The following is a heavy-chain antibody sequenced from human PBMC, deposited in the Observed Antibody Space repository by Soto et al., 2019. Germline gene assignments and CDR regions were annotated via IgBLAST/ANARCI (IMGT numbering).Heavy chain of an antibody. Sequence: QVQLVESGGGVVQPGRSLRLSCAASGFTFSSYGMHWVRQAPGKGLEWVAVIWYDGSKKYYADSVKGRFTISRHNSKNTLYLQMNSLRAEDTAVYYCARDPYGYYDSSGYPALHFDYWGQGTLVTVSS. CDR1: GFTFSSYG. CDR3: ARDPYGYYDSSGYPALHFDY. V-gene: IGHV3-33*01. D-gene: IGHD3-22*01. J-gene: IGHJ4*02. CDR2: IWYDGSKK.